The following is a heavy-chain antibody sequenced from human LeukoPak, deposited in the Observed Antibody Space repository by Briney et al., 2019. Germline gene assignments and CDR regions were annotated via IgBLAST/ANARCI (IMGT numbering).Heavy chain of an antibody. V-gene: IGHV1-69*01. CDR2: IFPIFGTA. Sequence: SVKVSCKASGGTFSSYAISWVRQAPGQELEWMGGIFPIFGTANYAQKFQGRVTITADESTSTAYMELSSLRSEDTAVYYCARDWGFDAFDIWGQGTMVTVSS. CDR3: ARDWGFDAFDI. D-gene: IGHD3-16*01. J-gene: IGHJ3*02. CDR1: GGTFSSYA.